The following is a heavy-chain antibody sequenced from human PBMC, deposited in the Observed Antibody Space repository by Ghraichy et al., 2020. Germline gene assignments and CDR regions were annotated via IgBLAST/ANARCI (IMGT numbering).Heavy chain of an antibody. CDR1: GFTFDDYA. D-gene: IGHD6-13*01. CDR3: AKDIGEPHSSSWYSIGY. CDR2: ISWDGGST. J-gene: IGHJ4*02. Sequence: GGSLRLSCAASGFTFDDYAMHWVRQAPGKGLEWVSLISWDGGSTYYADSVKGRFTISRDNSKNSLYLQMNSLRAEDTALYYCAKDIGEPHSSSWYSIGYWGQGTLVTVSS. V-gene: IGHV3-43D*04.